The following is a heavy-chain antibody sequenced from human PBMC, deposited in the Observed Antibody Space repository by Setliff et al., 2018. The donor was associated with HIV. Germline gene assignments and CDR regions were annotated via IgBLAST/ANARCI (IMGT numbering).Heavy chain of an antibody. CDR1: GFTLDDYA. D-gene: IGHD3-3*01. CDR2: ISWNSGSI. V-gene: IGHV3-9*01. Sequence: SGGSLRLSCAASGFTLDDYAMHWVRQAPGKGLEWVSGISWNSGSIGYADSVKGRFTISRDNAKNSLYLQMNSLRAEDTAVYYCAGVLLRANPLYGVASNWFDPWGQGTLVTVSS. J-gene: IGHJ5*02. CDR3: AGVLLRANPLYGVASNWFDP.